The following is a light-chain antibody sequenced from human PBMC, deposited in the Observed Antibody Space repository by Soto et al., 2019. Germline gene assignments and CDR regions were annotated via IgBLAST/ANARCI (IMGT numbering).Light chain of an antibody. V-gene: IGKV1-13*02. CDR3: QQFNSYVWT. CDR2: DAS. CDR1: QGISSA. Sequence: AIQLTQSPSSLSASVGDRVTITCRASQGISSALAWYQQKPGKAPKLLIYDASSLESGVPSRFSGSGSGTDFTLTISSLQSEDFATYYCQQFNSYVWTFGQGTK. J-gene: IGKJ1*01.